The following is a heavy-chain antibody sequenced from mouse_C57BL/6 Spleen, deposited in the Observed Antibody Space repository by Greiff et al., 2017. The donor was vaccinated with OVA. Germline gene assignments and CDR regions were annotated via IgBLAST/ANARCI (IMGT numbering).Heavy chain of an antibody. CDR1: GYTFTSYW. Sequence: VKLQQPGAELVKPGASVKLSCKASGYTFTSYWMQWVKQRPGQGLEWIGEIDPSDSYTNYNQKFKGKATLTVDTSSSTAYMQLSSLTSEDSAVYYCARGGRGFAYWGQGTLVTVSA. V-gene: IGHV1-50*01. D-gene: IGHD3-3*01. J-gene: IGHJ3*01. CDR2: IDPSDSYT. CDR3: ARGGRGFAY.